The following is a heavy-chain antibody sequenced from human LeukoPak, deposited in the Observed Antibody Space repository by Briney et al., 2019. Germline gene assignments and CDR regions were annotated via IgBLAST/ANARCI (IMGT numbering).Heavy chain of an antibody. CDR3: ARVGRYYGDYPDYYYYYMDV. CDR2: ISSSGSTI. D-gene: IGHD4-17*01. Sequence: GGSLRLSCAASGFTFSDYYMSWIRQAPGKGLEWVSYISSSGSTIYYADPVKGRFTISRDNAKNSLYLQMNSLRAEDTAVYYCARVGRYYGDYPDYYYYYMDVWGKGTTVTISS. J-gene: IGHJ6*03. V-gene: IGHV3-11*01. CDR1: GFTFSDYY.